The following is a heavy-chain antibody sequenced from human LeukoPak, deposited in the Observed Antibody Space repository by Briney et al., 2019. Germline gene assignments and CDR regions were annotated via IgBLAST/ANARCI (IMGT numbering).Heavy chain of an antibody. CDR1: GFTLSSYN. D-gene: IGHD5-24*01. V-gene: IGHV3-21*04. Sequence: GGSLRLSCAASGFTLSSYNMNWVRQAPGKGLEWVSAISSSESYIYYADSVKGRFTISRDNAKNSLYLQMNSLRAEDTAVYYCARGREGYTSFYFDYWGQGTLVTVSS. CDR3: ARGREGYTSFYFDY. J-gene: IGHJ4*02. CDR2: ISSSESYI.